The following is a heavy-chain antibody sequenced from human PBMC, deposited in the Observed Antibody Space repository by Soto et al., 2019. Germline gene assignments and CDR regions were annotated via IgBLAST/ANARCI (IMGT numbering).Heavy chain of an antibody. CDR3: AKANRYCSGGTCFVFDY. CDR2: INSDGTIT. Sequence: PGGSLRLSCAASGFTLTNYWMHWVRQAPGKGLVWVSRINSDGTITTYADSVKGRFTISRDNAKNTLYLQMNSLRAEDTGIYYFAKANRYCSGGTCFVFDYWGQGALVTVSS. CDR1: GFTLTNYW. V-gene: IGHV3-74*03. D-gene: IGHD2-15*01. J-gene: IGHJ4*02.